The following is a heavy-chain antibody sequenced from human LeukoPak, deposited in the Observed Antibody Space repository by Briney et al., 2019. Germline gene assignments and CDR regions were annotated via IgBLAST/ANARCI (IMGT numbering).Heavy chain of an antibody. CDR3: AQEEYSGSSGDY. CDR2: INPNSGGT. J-gene: IGHJ4*02. CDR1: GYTFTGYY. V-gene: IGHV1-2*02. Sequence: ASVKVYCKASGYTFTGYYMHWVRQAPGQGLEWMGWINPNSGGTNYAQKFQGRVTITADESTSTAYMELSSLRSEDTAVYYCAQEEYSGSSGDYWGQGTLVTVSS. D-gene: IGHD1-26*01.